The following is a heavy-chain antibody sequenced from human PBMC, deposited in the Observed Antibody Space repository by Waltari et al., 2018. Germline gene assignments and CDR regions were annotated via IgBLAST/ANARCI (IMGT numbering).Heavy chain of an antibody. V-gene: IGHV3-11*04. D-gene: IGHD1-26*01. CDR2: ISGSARTI. CDR1: GFIVSDYS. CDR3: ARGSSGSYFDALDI. J-gene: IGHJ3*02. Sequence: QVQVVESGGGLVKPGGSLRLSCAASGFIVSDYSMMWIRQGPGKGLEWLSYISGSARTIYYADSVKGRFVMSRDSAKNSMQLHLNSLRVEDTAVYYCARGSSGSYFDALDIWGQGTMVTVSS.